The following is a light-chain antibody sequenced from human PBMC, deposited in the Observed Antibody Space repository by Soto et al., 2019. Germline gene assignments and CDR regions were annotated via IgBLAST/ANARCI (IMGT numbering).Light chain of an antibody. CDR1: QSISSY. V-gene: IGKV1-39*01. CDR3: QQSYSTPLT. CDR2: HAS. J-gene: IGKJ4*01. Sequence: DIQMTQSPSTLSASVGDRVTITCRASQSISSYLNWYQQKPGTAPKLLIYHASTLESGVPSRFSGSGSGTDFTLTISSLQPEDFATYYCQQSYSTPLTFGGGTKVDI.